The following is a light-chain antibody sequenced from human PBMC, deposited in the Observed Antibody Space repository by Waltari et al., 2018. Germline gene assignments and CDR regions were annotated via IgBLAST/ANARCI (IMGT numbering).Light chain of an antibody. J-gene: IGKJ1*01. CDR1: QSIANY. V-gene: IGKV1-39*01. CDR2: TAS. CDR3: QQSYRAPRVT. Sequence: DIQMTQSPSSLSASVGDRVSITCRANQSIANYLSWYQQKPGKAPNLLIYTASTLQSGVPSRFSGSGSGRDFTLTISSLQPEDFATYYCQQSYRAPRVTFGQGTKV.